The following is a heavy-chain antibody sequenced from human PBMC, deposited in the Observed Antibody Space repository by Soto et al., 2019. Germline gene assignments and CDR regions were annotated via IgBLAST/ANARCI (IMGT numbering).Heavy chain of an antibody. V-gene: IGHV4-4*02. Sequence: QVQLQESGPRLVKPSGTLSLTCAVSGGSISSNDWWSWIRQSPGKGLEWIGEVYHSGNTNYNPSLKSRVTISVDKSKNQFSLNLSSVTAADTAVYYCARDGNGSPGSTDCWGQGTLVTVSS. D-gene: IGHD1-26*01. CDR1: GGSISSNDW. CDR3: ARDGNGSPGSTDC. J-gene: IGHJ4*02. CDR2: VYHSGNT.